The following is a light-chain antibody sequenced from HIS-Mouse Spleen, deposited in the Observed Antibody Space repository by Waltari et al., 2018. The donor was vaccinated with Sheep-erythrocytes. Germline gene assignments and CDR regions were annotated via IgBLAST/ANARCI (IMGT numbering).Light chain of an antibody. J-gene: IGLJ2*01. CDR3: QAWDSSTAWNVV. CDR2: QDS. Sequence: SYELTQPPSVSVSPGQTSSITCSGDQLGDQYACWYQQKPGQSPVLGIYQDSKRPSGIPERFSGSNSGNTATLTISGTQAMDEADYYCQAWDSSTAWNVVFGGGTKLTVL. V-gene: IGLV3-1*01. CDR1: QLGDQY.